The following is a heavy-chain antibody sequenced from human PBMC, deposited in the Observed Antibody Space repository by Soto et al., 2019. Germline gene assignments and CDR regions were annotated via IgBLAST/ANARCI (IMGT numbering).Heavy chain of an antibody. V-gene: IGHV3-30*03. J-gene: IGHJ4*02. CDR1: GFTFSSYG. Sequence: GGSLRLSCAASGFTFSSYGMHWVRQAPGKGLEWVAVISYDGSNKYYADSVKGRFTISRDNSKNTLYLQMNSLRAEDTAVYYCARADSSFSYYFDYWGQGTLVTVSS. CDR3: ARADSSFSYYFDY. D-gene: IGHD6-6*01. CDR2: ISYDGSNK.